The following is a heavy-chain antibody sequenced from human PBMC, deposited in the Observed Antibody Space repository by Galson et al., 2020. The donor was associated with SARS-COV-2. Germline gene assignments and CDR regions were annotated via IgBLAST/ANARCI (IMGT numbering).Heavy chain of an antibody. V-gene: IGHV3-30*04. CDR2: ISYDGSNK. Sequence: GGSLRLPCPPPGFTFSSYAMNWVRQAPGKGLEWVAVISYDGSNKYYADSVKGRFTISRDNSKNTLYLQMNSLRAEDTAVYYCARDSGGYMDVWGKGTTVTVSS. D-gene: IGHD2-15*01. J-gene: IGHJ6*03. CDR3: ARDSGGYMDV. CDR1: GFTFSSYA.